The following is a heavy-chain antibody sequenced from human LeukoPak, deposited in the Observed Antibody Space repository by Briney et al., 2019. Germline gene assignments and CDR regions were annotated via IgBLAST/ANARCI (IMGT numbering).Heavy chain of an antibody. CDR3: ARFPVRGYTYGSVIHHMDV. CDR1: GGTFNTYA. J-gene: IGHJ6*02. CDR2: IIPILDAA. V-gene: IGHV1-69*04. D-gene: IGHD5-18*01. Sequence: SVKVSCKASGGTFNTYAITWVRQAPGQGLEWMGRIIPILDAADSAQKFQGRLTISAGKSTSTVYMELSSLRSEDTAIYYCARFPVRGYTYGSVIHHMDVWGQGTTVTVSS.